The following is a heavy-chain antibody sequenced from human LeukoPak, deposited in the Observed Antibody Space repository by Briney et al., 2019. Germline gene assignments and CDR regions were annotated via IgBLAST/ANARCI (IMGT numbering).Heavy chain of an antibody. CDR2: ISGSGGRT. V-gene: IGHV3-23*01. D-gene: IGHD3-22*01. J-gene: IGHJ4*02. CDR3: AKGYYYDRPYFDY. CDR1: GFTFSDYY. Sequence: PGGSLRLSCAASGFTFSDYYMSWIRQAPGKGLDWVSAISGSGGRTDYADSVKGRFTISRDNSKNTLYLQMNSLRAEDTAVYYCAKGYYYDRPYFDYWGQGTLVTVSS.